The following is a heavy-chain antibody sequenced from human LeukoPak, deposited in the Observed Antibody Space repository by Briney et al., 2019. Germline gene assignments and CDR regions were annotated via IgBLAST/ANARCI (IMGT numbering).Heavy chain of an antibody. J-gene: IGHJ5*02. D-gene: IGHD3-10*01. Sequence: GGSLRLSCAASGFAFSSYAMSWVRQAPGKGLEWVSAISGSGGSTYYADSVKGRFTISRDNSKNTLYLQMNSLRAEDTAVYYCARDFGRLLWFGELLTNWFDPWGQGTLVTVSS. V-gene: IGHV3-23*01. CDR1: GFAFSSYA. CDR3: ARDFGRLLWFGELLTNWFDP. CDR2: ISGSGGST.